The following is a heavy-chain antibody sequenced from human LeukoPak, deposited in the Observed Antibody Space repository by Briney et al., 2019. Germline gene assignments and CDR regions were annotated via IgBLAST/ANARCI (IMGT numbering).Heavy chain of an antibody. CDR3: AKNTVKFDY. J-gene: IGHJ4*02. CDR1: GLTSGIYA. Sequence: GGSLRLSCAASGLTSGIYAMSWVRQAPGKGLEWVSAVSSTGDSTYYADSVKGRFTISRDNSRNTLYLQMNSLRAEDTAIYYCAKNTVKFDYWGQGTLVTVSS. CDR2: VSSTGDST. D-gene: IGHD4-11*01. V-gene: IGHV3-23*01.